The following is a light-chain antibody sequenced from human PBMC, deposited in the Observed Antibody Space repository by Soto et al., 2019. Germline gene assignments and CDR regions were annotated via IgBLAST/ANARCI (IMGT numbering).Light chain of an antibody. CDR1: GSDVGGYNY. CDR2: EVT. CDR3: SSFTSSTTLV. V-gene: IGLV2-14*01. J-gene: IGLJ2*01. Sequence: QSALTQPASVSGSPGQSITISCTGTGSDVGGYNYVSWFQQHPDKAPKLMIYEVTNRPSGVSNRFSGSKSGNTASLTISGLQAEDEADYYCSSFTSSTTLVFGGGTKLTVL.